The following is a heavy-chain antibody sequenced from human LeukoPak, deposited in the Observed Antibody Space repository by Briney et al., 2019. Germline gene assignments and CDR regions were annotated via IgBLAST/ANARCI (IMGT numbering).Heavy chain of an antibody. Sequence: PGGSLRLSCAASGISFSSYVMSWVRQAPGKGLEWVSVISDSGGTTYYADSVKGRFTISRDNSKNRLYLQMNSLRAEDTAIYYCASRWGYSFDHWGQGTLVTVSS. V-gene: IGHV3-23*01. CDR2: ISDSGGTT. D-gene: IGHD3-16*01. CDR3: ASRWGYSFDH. J-gene: IGHJ4*02. CDR1: GISFSSYV.